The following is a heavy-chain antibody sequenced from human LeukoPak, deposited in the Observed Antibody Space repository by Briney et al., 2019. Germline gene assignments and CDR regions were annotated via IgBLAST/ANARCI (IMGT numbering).Heavy chain of an antibody. J-gene: IGHJ6*03. CDR1: GYTFISYD. CDR2: MNPNSGNT. V-gene: IGHV1-8*03. CDR3: ARGLGGATSYYYMDV. Sequence: ASVKVSCKASGYTFISYDINWVRQATGQGLEWMGWMNPNSGNTGYAQKFQGRVTITRNTSISTAYMELSSLRSEDTAVYYCARGLGGATSYYYMDVWGKGTTVTVSS. D-gene: IGHD1-26*01.